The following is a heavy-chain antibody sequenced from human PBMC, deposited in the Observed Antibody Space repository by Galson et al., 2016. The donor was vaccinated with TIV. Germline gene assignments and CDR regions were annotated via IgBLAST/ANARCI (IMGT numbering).Heavy chain of an antibody. Sequence: TLSLTCSVSGDSVSNAAYYWTWIRQLPGKGLEWIGNVYYTGTSYYNPSLKSRITMSVDTSKNQFSLKLTSVTAADSALYFCAGEHLPHDSLDVWGQGTGFTVSS. V-gene: IGHV4-31*03. CDR3: AGEHLPHDSLDV. D-gene: IGHD3-3*02. CDR1: GDSVSNAAYY. CDR2: VYYTGTS. J-gene: IGHJ3*01.